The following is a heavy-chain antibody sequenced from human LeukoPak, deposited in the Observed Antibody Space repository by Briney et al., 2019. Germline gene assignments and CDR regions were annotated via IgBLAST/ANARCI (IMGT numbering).Heavy chain of an antibody. CDR2: IKEDGSAK. J-gene: IGHJ4*02. V-gene: IGHV3-7*05. Sequence: GGSLRLSCAASGFIFSSYWMNWVRQAPGKGLEWLANIKEDGSAKYYVDSVKGRFTISRDNAKNSLYLQMNSLRAEDTAVYYCSSGNFFDYWDQGTLVTVSS. CDR1: GFIFSSYW. CDR3: SSGNFFDY. D-gene: IGHD1-26*01.